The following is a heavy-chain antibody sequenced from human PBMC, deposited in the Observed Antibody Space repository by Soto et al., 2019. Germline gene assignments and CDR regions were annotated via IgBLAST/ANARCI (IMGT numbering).Heavy chain of an antibody. CDR1: GFTFSSYG. D-gene: IGHD4-17*01. CDR3: ARDSGDYVRGILDY. V-gene: IGHV3-33*01. CDR2: IWYDGSNK. J-gene: IGHJ4*02. Sequence: GGSLRLSCAASGFTFSSYGMHWVRQAPGKGLEWVAVIWYDGSNKYYADSVKGRFTISRDNSKNTLYLQMNSLRAEDTAVYYCARDSGDYVRGILDYWGQGTLVTVSS.